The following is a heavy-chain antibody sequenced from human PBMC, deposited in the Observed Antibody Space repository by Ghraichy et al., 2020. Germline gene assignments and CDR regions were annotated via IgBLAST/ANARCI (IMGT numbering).Heavy chain of an antibody. D-gene: IGHD1-26*01. Sequence: GGSLRLSCAASGFTFSSYAMSWVRQAPGKGLEWVSAISGSGGSTYYADSVKGRFTISRDNSKNTLYLQMNSLRAEDTAVYYCAKDHSGSYYARYFDYWGQGTLVTVSS. CDR3: AKDHSGSYYARYFDY. J-gene: IGHJ4*02. V-gene: IGHV3-23*01. CDR2: ISGSGGST. CDR1: GFTFSSYA.